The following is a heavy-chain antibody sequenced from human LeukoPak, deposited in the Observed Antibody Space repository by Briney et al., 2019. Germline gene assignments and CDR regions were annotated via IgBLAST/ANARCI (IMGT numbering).Heavy chain of an antibody. CDR2: INPSGGGT. Sequence: ASVKVSCKASGYTFTAYYMHWVRQAPGQGLEWMGWINPSGGGTDYAQKFQGRVTMTRDTSISTAYMELSSLRSDDTAVFYCARGGGSYRFIFDSWGQGTLVTVSS. V-gene: IGHV1-2*02. J-gene: IGHJ4*02. CDR3: ARGGGSYRFIFDS. CDR1: GYTFTAYY. D-gene: IGHD3-10*01.